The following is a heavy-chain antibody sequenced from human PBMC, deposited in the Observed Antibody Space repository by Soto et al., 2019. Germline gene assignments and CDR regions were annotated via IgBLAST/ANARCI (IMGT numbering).Heavy chain of an antibody. D-gene: IGHD6-19*01. Sequence: GGSLRLSCAASGFTFSSYAMSWVRQAPGKGLEWVSAISGSGGSTYYVDSVKGRFTISRDNSKNTLYLQMNSLRAEDTAVYYCAKDFSSGWYGIGAEYFQHWGQGTLVTVSS. CDR1: GFTFSSYA. CDR2: ISGSGGST. J-gene: IGHJ1*01. V-gene: IGHV3-23*01. CDR3: AKDFSSGWYGIGAEYFQH.